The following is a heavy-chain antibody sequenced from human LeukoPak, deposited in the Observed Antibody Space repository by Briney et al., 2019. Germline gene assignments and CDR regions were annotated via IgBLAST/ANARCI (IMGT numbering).Heavy chain of an antibody. J-gene: IGHJ3*02. Sequence: SVKVSCKASGYTFTNYGISWVRQAPGQGLEWMGGIIPIFGTANYAQKFQGRVTITADESTSTAYMELSSLRSEDTAVYYCARVVTATNHDAFDIWGQGTMVTVSS. D-gene: IGHD2-21*02. V-gene: IGHV1-69*13. CDR3: ARVVTATNHDAFDI. CDR2: IIPIFGTA. CDR1: GYTFTNYG.